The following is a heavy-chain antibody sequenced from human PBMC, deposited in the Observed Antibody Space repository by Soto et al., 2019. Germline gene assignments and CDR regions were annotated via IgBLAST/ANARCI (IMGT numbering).Heavy chain of an antibody. CDR2: IYYSGTT. CDR3: ARRYGRTLDY. CDR1: GASVSSGGYF. J-gene: IGHJ4*02. Sequence: SETLSLTCSVSGASVSSGGYFWTWIRQPPGKGLEWIGYIYYSGTTNYNPSLKSRVSISVDTSKNQFSLKLTSVTAADTAVYYCARRYGRTLDYWGQGTLVPVSS. D-gene: IGHD4-17*01. V-gene: IGHV4-61*08.